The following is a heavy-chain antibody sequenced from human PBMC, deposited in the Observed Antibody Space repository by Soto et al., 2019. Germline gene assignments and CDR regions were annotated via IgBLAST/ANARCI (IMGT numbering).Heavy chain of an antibody. CDR1: GGTFSSYA. Sequence: QVQLVQSGAEVKKPGSSVKVSCKASGGTFSSYAISWVRQAPGQGLEWMGGIIPIFGTANYAQKFQGRVTITADESTSTAYMELSSLRSEDTAVYYCASGDSSGYMLADAFDIWCQGTMVTVSS. V-gene: IGHV1-69*01. CDR2: IIPIFGTA. CDR3: ASGDSSGYMLADAFDI. D-gene: IGHD3-22*01. J-gene: IGHJ3*02.